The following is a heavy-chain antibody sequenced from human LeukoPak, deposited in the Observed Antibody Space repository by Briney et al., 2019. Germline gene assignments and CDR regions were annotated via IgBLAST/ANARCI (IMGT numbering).Heavy chain of an antibody. CDR3: ARGVNRFDP. Sequence: PGGSLRLFCAASRFTYRSYSMNWVSQAPGKGLEWVSSISNSSTYIYYADSVKGRFTISRDNAKNSLYLQMHSLRVEDTAVYYCARGVNRFDPWGQGTLVTVSS. D-gene: IGHD3-10*01. V-gene: IGHV3-21*01. CDR1: RFTYRSYS. CDR2: ISNSSTYI. J-gene: IGHJ5*02.